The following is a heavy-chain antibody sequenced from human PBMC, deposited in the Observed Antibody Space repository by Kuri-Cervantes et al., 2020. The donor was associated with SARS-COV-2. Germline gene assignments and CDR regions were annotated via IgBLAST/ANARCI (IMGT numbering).Heavy chain of an antibody. D-gene: IGHD2-2*01. Sequence: SGPTLVKPTQTLTLTCAFSEFSLSTSGVGVGWVRQPPGKALEWLGIIYWNDDKRYSPSLTSRLTITKGTSKNQVVLTMTNMDPVDTGTYYCARIFDHYAMDVWGQGTTVTVSS. CDR2: IYWNDDK. CDR1: EFSLSTSGVG. J-gene: IGHJ6*02. V-gene: IGHV2-5*04. CDR3: ARIFDHYAMDV.